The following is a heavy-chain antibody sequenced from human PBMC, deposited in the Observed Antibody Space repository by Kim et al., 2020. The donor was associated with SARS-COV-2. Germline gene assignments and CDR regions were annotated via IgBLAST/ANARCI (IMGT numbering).Heavy chain of an antibody. D-gene: IGHD1-26*01. CDR1: GFTFSSYG. CDR3: AKDRRWLLQVAFDACDI. V-gene: IGHV3-30*18. Sequence: GGSLRLSCAASGFTFSSYGMHWVRQAPGKGLEWVAVISYDGSNKYYADSVKGRFTISRDNSKNTLYLQMNSLRAEDTAVYYCAKDRRWLLQVAFDACDIWGQGTMVTVSS. J-gene: IGHJ3*02. CDR2: ISYDGSNK.